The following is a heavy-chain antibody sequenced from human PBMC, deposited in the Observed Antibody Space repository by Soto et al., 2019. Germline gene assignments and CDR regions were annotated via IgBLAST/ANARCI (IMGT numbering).Heavy chain of an antibody. CDR3: ASGEQWLVAIFDY. D-gene: IGHD6-19*01. V-gene: IGHV3-21*01. Sequence: EVQLVESGGGLVKPGGSLRLSCAASGFTFSSYSMNWVRQAPGKGLEWVSSISSSSSYIYYADSVKGRFTISRDNAQNSLYLQMNSLRAEDTAVYYCASGEQWLVAIFDYWGQGTLVTVSS. CDR1: GFTFSSYS. J-gene: IGHJ4*02. CDR2: ISSSSSYI.